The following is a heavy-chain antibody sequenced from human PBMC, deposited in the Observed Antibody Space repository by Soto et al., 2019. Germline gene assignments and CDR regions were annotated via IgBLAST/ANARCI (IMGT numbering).Heavy chain of an antibody. Sequence: QVTVKESGPVLVKPTETLTLTCTVSGFSLSNAGLGVRWIRQPPGKALEWLAHIFANDEKSYSTSLKSRLTISKDTSKSQVVLTMTNMDPVDTATYYCASTYSTSWYWFDPWGQGTLVTVSS. CDR2: IFANDEK. CDR1: GFSLSNAGLG. CDR3: ASTYSTSWYWFDP. J-gene: IGHJ5*02. V-gene: IGHV2-26*04. D-gene: IGHD6-13*01.